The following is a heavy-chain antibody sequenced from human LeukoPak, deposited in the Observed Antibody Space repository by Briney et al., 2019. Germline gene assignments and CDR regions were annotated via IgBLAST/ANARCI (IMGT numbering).Heavy chain of an antibody. V-gene: IGHV3-23*01. D-gene: IGHD2-15*01. Sequence: GGSLRLPCAASGFTFTSYAMSWVRQAPGKGLEWVSTISGSGGGTYYADSVKGRFTISRDNSKNTLYLQMNSLRAEGTAVYYCAKDSLGYCSGDSCYGRYYFDYWGQGTLVTVSS. CDR3: AKDSLGYCSGDSCYGRYYFDY. J-gene: IGHJ4*02. CDR2: ISGSGGGT. CDR1: GFTFTSYA.